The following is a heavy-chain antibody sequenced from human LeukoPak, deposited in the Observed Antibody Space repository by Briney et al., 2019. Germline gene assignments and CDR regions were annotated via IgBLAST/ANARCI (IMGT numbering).Heavy chain of an antibody. Sequence: GGSLRLSCAASGFTFSNYGMSWVRQAPGKGLEWVSVISSSGGGGSAYYADSVKGRFTISRDNSKNTLYLQMNSLRAEDTAVYYCAKSNGYGLIDIWGQGTMVTVSS. V-gene: IGHV3-23*01. J-gene: IGHJ3*02. CDR3: AKSNGYGLIDI. CDR2: ISSSGGGGSA. D-gene: IGHD3-22*01. CDR1: GFTFSNYG.